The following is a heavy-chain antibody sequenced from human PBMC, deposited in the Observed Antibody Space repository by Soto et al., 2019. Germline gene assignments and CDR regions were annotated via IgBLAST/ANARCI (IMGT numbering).Heavy chain of an antibody. CDR2: ISYDGSNK. Sequence: QVQLVESGGGVVQPGRSLRLSCAASGLTFSHYGIHWVRQAPGKGLVWLAVISYDGSNKHYADSVKGRFTVSRDNSKNTLYLQMNSLRAEDTAVYFCARYSGKYQGPIDYWGQGTLVTVSS. CDR1: GLTFSHYG. CDR3: ARYSGKYQGPIDY. D-gene: IGHD1-26*01. J-gene: IGHJ4*02. V-gene: IGHV3-30*03.